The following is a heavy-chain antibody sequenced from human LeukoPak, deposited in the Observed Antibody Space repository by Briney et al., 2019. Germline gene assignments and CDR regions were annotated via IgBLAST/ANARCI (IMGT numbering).Heavy chain of an antibody. CDR1: GFTFSSYE. CDR2: ISSSGSTI. V-gene: IGHV3-48*03. J-gene: IGHJ4*02. Sequence: GGSLRLSCAASGFTFSSYEMNWVRQAPGKGLEWVSYISSSGSTIYYADSVKGRFTISRDNAKNSLYLQMNSLRAEDTAVYYCAKGMVRGVHRYFDYWGQGTLVTVSS. D-gene: IGHD3-10*01. CDR3: AKGMVRGVHRYFDY.